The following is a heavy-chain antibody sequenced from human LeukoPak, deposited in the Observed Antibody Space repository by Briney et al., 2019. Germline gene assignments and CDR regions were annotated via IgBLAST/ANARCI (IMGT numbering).Heavy chain of an antibody. V-gene: IGHV1-8*01. CDR3: ARVRRAYGDYAP. CDR2: MNPNSGNT. J-gene: IGHJ5*02. D-gene: IGHD4-17*01. CDR1: GYTFTSYD. Sequence: ASVKVSCKASGYTFTSYDINWMRQATGQGLEWMGWMNPNSGNTGYAQKFQGRVTMTRNTSISTAYMELSSLRSEDTAVYYCARVRRAYGDYAPWGQGTLVTVSS.